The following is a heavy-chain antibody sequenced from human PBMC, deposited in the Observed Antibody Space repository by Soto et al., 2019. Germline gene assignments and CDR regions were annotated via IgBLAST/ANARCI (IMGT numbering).Heavy chain of an antibody. Sequence: EVQLVESGGGLVQPGGSLGVSCAASGFTFSRYWMHWVLQAPGEGLVWVSHINDDGTITTYADSVKGRFTISRDNAENTVYLEMNSLRNEDTAAYYCLPSGLRYGKDAFDFWGQGTMVTVSS. J-gene: IGHJ3*01. CDR1: GFTFSRYW. D-gene: IGHD5-18*01. CDR3: LPSGLRYGKDAFDF. CDR2: INDDGTIT. V-gene: IGHV3-74*03.